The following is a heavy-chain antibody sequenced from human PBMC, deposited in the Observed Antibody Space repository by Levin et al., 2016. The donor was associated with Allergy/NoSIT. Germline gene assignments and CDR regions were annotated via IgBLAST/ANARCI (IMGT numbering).Heavy chain of an antibody. Sequence: GGSLRLSCAASGFTFSSYAMHWVRQAPGKGLEWVAVISYDGSNKYYADSVKGRFTISRDNSKNTLYLQMNSLRAEDTAVYYCARDLTAFYYFDYWGQGTLVTVSS. V-gene: IGHV3-30-3*01. J-gene: IGHJ4*02. CDR3: ARDLTAFYYFDY. D-gene: IGHD3-16*01. CDR2: ISYDGSNK. CDR1: GFTFSSYA.